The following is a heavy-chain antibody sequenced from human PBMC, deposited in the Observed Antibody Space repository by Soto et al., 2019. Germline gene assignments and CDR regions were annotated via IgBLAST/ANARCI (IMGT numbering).Heavy chain of an antibody. J-gene: IGHJ5*02. CDR1: GGSFSGYY. CDR3: ARGVGIAAAGQTYNWFDP. Sequence: QVQLQQWGAGLLKPSETLSLTCAVYGGSFSGYYWSWIRQPPGKGLEWIGEINHSGSTNYNPSLKSRVTISVDTSKNQFSLKLRSVTAADTAVYYCARGVGIAAAGQTYNWFDPWGQGTLVTVSS. V-gene: IGHV4-34*01. CDR2: INHSGST. D-gene: IGHD6-13*01.